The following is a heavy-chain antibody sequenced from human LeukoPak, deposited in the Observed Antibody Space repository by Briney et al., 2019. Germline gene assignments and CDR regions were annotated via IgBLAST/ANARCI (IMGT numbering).Heavy chain of an antibody. CDR2: VKQDGIEK. V-gene: IGHV3-7*01. CDR1: GFTFSAYW. D-gene: IGHD1-26*01. J-gene: IGHJ6*03. CDR3: ARGRSLVGNPLDYMDV. Sequence: GGSLRLSCAASGFTFSAYWMIWVRQAPGNALEGVANVKQDGIEKYYVDSVKGRFTISRDNAKISLYLQMNSLRAEDMAMYYCARGRSLVGNPLDYMDVWGEGNTVTVSS.